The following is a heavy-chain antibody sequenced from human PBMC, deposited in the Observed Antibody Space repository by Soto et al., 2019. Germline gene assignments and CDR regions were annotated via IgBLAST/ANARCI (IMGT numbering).Heavy chain of an antibody. CDR2: ISGSGGST. V-gene: IGHV3-23*01. CDR3: AKAQPITMVRGVMN. CDR1: GFTFSSYA. Sequence: GWSLRLSCAASGFTFSSYAMSWVRQAPGKGLEWVSAISGSGGSTYYADSVKGRFTISRDNSKNTLYLQMNSLRAEDTAVYYCAKAQPITMVRGVMNWGQGTLVTVSS. D-gene: IGHD3-10*01. J-gene: IGHJ4*02.